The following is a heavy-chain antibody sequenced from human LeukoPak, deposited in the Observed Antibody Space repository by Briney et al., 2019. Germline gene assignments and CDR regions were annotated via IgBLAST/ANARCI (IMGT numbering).Heavy chain of an antibody. CDR1: GFTFNIYA. CDR3: ARVYSSGWSY. Sequence: GGSLRLSCAASGFTFNIYAMNWVRQAPGKGLEWVAAISGSGVSTRDADSVKGRFTISRDNAKKSLYLQMNSLRAEDTAVYYCARVYSSGWSYWGQGTLVTVSS. J-gene: IGHJ4*02. V-gene: IGHV3-23*01. CDR2: ISGSGVST. D-gene: IGHD6-19*01.